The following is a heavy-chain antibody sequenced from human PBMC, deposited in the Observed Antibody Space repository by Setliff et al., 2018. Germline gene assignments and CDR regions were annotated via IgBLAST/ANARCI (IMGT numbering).Heavy chain of an antibody. CDR1: GGSISSSSYY. J-gene: IGHJ3*02. D-gene: IGHD6-19*01. Sequence: PSETLSLTCAVSGGSISSSSYYWGWIRQPPGKGLEWIGSIYYSGSTYYNPSLKSRVTISVDTSKNQFSLKLSSVTAADTAVYYCARGWGSGWSKEGAFDIWGQGTMVTVSS. CDR3: ARGWGSGWSKEGAFDI. V-gene: IGHV4-39*07. CDR2: IYYSGST.